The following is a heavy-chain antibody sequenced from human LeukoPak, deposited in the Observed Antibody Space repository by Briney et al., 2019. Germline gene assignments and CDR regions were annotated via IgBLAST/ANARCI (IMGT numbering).Heavy chain of an antibody. V-gene: IGHV3-21*01. CDR1: GFTFSSYS. J-gene: IGHJ4*02. CDR3: ARAVRVISGSRYYFVN. D-gene: IGHD3-22*01. CDR2: ISSSSSYI. Sequence: PGGSLRLSCAASGFTFSSYSMNWVRQAPGKGLEWVSSISSSSSYIYYADSIKGRFTISRDNAKNSLYLQMNSLRAEDTAVYYCARAVRVISGSRYYFVNWGQGALCSVSS.